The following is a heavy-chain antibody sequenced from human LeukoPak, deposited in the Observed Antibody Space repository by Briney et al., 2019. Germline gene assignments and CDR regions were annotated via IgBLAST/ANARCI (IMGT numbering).Heavy chain of an antibody. V-gene: IGHV3-23*01. CDR2: ISGSGGST. J-gene: IGHJ4*02. Sequence: PGGSLRLSCAASGFTVSSNYMSWVRQAPGKGLEWVSAISGSGGSTYYADSVKGRFTISRDNSKNTLYLQMNSLRAEDTAVYYCAKGENYYDSSGYYYDYWGQGTLVTVSS. CDR3: AKGENYYDSSGYYYDY. CDR1: GFTVSSNY. D-gene: IGHD3-22*01.